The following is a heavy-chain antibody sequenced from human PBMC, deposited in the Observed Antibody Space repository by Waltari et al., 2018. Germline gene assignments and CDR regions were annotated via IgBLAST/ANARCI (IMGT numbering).Heavy chain of an antibody. D-gene: IGHD6-19*01. CDR2: IIPILGIA. CDR1: GGTFSSYA. V-gene: IGHV1-69*10. CDR3: ARSYSSGWYGWFDP. J-gene: IGHJ5*02. Sequence: QVQLVQSGAEVKKPGSSVKVSCKASGGTFSSYAISWVRQAPGQGLEWMGGIIPILGIANYSQKFQGRVTITADKSTSTAYMELSSLRSEDTAVYYCARSYSSGWYGWFDPWGQGTLVTVSS.